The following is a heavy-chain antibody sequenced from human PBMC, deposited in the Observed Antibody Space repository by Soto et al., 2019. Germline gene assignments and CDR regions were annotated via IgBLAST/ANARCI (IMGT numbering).Heavy chain of an antibody. Sequence: EMHLVESGGGLVQPGRSQTISCAASGFTFEDYAMHWVRQAPGKGLEWVSGISWNSGKIIYADSVKGRFTISRDNAKNSLYLQMNSLRPEDTALYYCAKMVTWDSSGYYQGGFDCWGQGTLVTASS. V-gene: IGHV3-9*01. CDR1: GFTFEDYA. CDR3: AKMVTWDSSGYYQGGFDC. CDR2: ISWNSGKI. D-gene: IGHD3-22*01. J-gene: IGHJ4*02.